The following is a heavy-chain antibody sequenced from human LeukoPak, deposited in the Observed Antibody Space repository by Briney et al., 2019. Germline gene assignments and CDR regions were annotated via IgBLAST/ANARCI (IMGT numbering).Heavy chain of an antibody. Sequence: ASVKVSCKASGYTFTGYYMHWVRQAPGQGLEWMGWINPSSGGTNYAQKFQGRVTMTRDTSISTAYMELSRLRSDDTAVYYCARAGVAAAGTRSFDYWGQGTLVTVSS. J-gene: IGHJ4*02. V-gene: IGHV1-2*02. D-gene: IGHD6-13*01. CDR3: ARAGVAAAGTRSFDY. CDR2: INPSSGGT. CDR1: GYTFTGYY.